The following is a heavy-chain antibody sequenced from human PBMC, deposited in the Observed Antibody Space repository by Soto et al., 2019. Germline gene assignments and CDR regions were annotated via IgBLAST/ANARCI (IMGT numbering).Heavy chain of an antibody. CDR2: ISGSGGST. CDR1: GFTFSSYA. J-gene: IGHJ6*02. D-gene: IGHD2-2*01. Sequence: QPGGSLRLSCAASGFTFSSYAMSWFRQAPGKGLEWVSAISGSGGSTYYADSVKGRFTISRDNSKNTLYLQMNSLRAEDTAVYYCAKWSGYGCSSTSCYLYYYYGMDVWGQGTTVTVYS. CDR3: AKWSGYGCSSTSCYLYYYYGMDV. V-gene: IGHV3-23*01.